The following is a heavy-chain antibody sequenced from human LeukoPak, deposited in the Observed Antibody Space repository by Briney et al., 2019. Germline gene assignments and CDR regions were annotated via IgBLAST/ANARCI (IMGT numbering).Heavy chain of an antibody. V-gene: IGHV6-1*01. D-gene: IGHD3-3*01. CDR3: ARVGGSYSYGLDV. Sequence: SQTLALTCAISGDNLSSNGAAWIWVRQSPSRGLEWLGRTYYRSKLYNDYAVTVKSRIAINPDTSKDHFSLQLNSVTPEDTAVYYCARVGGSYSYGLDVWGQGTTVTVSS. CDR2: TYYRSKLYN. CDR1: GDNLSSNGAA. J-gene: IGHJ6*02.